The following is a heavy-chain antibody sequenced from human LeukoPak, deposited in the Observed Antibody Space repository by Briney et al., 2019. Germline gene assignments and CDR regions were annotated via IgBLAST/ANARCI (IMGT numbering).Heavy chain of an antibody. CDR3: AKSMGGYYFDY. CDR1: GFTFSSYG. CDR2: ISYDGSNK. J-gene: IGHJ4*02. V-gene: IGHV3-30*18. Sequence: QPGRSLRLSCAASGFTFSSYGMHWVRQAPGKGLEWVAVISYDGSNKYYADCVKGRFTISRDNSKNTLYLHMNSLRAEDTAVYYCAKSMGGYYFDYWGQGTLVTVSS. D-gene: IGHD3-16*01.